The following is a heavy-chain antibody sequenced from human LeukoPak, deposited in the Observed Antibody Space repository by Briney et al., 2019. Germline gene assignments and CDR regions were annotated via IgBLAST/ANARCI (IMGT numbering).Heavy chain of an antibody. V-gene: IGHV1-69*02. CDR1: GGTFSSYT. CDR2: IIPILGIA. CDR3: ASISGSYSVGYFDY. D-gene: IGHD1-26*01. J-gene: IGHJ4*02. Sequence: SVKVSCKASGGTFSSYTISGVRQAPGQGLEWMGRIIPILGIANYAQKFQGRVTITADKSTSTAYMELSSLRSEDTAVYYCASISGSYSVGYFDYWGQGTLVTVSS.